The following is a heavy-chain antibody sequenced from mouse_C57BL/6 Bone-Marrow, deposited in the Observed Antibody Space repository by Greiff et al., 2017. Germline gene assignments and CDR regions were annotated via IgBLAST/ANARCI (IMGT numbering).Heavy chain of an antibody. D-gene: IGHD1-1*01. J-gene: IGHJ1*03. Sequence: VQLQQPGAELVRPGSSVKLSCKASGYTFTSYWMDWVKQRPGQGLEWIGNIYPSDSETHYNQKFKDKATLTVDKSSSTAYMQLSSLTSEDSAVYYCAREESYYGSSYWYFDVWGTGTTVTVSS. V-gene: IGHV1-61*01. CDR3: AREESYYGSSYWYFDV. CDR1: GYTFTSYW. CDR2: IYPSDSET.